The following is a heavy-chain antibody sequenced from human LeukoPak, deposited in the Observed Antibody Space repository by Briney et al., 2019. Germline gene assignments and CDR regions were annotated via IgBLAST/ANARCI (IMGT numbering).Heavy chain of an antibody. D-gene: IGHD3-22*01. V-gene: IGHV4-4*07. CDR3: ARNSGYSDLNY. CDR2: IYRSGAT. Sequence: SETLSLTCTVSGGSINSYYWTWVRQPPGKGLEWIGGIYRSGATNYNPSLKSRDTVSQDKSKNQFSLKLNSVTAADTAIYYCARNSGYSDLNYWGQGVLVTVSS. J-gene: IGHJ4*02. CDR1: GGSINSYY.